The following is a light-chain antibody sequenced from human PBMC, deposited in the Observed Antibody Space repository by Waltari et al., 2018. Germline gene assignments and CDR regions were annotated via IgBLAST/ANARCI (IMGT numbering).Light chain of an antibody. Sequence: DFHMTQSPSVLSAAVGDRVTITCRASESIDSWLAWYQQRPGKAPKLLIRQATTLESGVPSRFSANESGTVFTLTISSLQPDDFATYYCQQYNIFWTFGQGTKVDI. CDR1: ESIDSW. V-gene: IGKV1-5*03. CDR3: QQYNIFWT. CDR2: QAT. J-gene: IGKJ1*01.